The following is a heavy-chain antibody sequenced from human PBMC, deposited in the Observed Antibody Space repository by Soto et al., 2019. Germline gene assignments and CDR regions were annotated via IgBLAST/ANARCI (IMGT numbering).Heavy chain of an antibody. V-gene: IGHV3-23*01. CDR2: ITGRGAGT. Sequence: EVQLLESGGGLVQPGGSLRLSCAASGLTFSNYAMSWVRQAPGKGLEWVSAITGRGAGTYYADSMKGRFTISRDNSKNTLYLQVNSLRAEDTAVYYCAKGFYDGTATPRFDYWGQGTLVTVSS. D-gene: IGHD3-16*01. J-gene: IGHJ4*02. CDR1: GLTFSNYA. CDR3: AKGFYDGTATPRFDY.